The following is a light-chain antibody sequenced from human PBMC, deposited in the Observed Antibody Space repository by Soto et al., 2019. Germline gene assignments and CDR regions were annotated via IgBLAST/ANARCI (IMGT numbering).Light chain of an antibody. CDR3: CSYSGSSTWV. CDR2: EGS. Sequence: QSALTQPASVAGSPGQSITISCTGTSSDVGSYNLVSWYQQHPGKAPKLMIYEGSKRPSVVSNRFSGSKSGNTASLTISGLQAEDEADYYCCSYSGSSTWVFGGGTQLTVL. J-gene: IGLJ2*01. CDR1: SSDVGSYNL. V-gene: IGLV2-23*01.